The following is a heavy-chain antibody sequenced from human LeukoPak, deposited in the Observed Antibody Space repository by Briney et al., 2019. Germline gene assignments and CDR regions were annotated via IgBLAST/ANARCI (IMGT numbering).Heavy chain of an antibody. CDR1: GFTFSSYA. D-gene: IGHD6-6*01. CDR3: AKDASPIAASTTSAFDF. Sequence: PGRSLSLSCAASGFTFSSYAMHWVRQAPGKGLEWVAVISYDGRNTYYAGSVQGRFTISRDNAKNTLHVQMNSLRPEDTAVFYCAKDASPIAASTTSAFDFWGQGAMVTVSS. V-gene: IGHV3-30*04. CDR2: ISYDGRNT. J-gene: IGHJ3*01.